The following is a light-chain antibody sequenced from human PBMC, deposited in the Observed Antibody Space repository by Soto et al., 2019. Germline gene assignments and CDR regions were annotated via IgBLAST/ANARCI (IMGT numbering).Light chain of an antibody. J-gene: IGKJ5*01. CDR3: QHYGSSSIT. Sequence: EIVLTQSPGTLSLSPVERATLSCKASQSVYNTFLAWYQQKPGQAPRLLIYGTSSRATGIPDRFSGSGSGTDFTLTISRLEPEDFAVYYCQHYGSSSITFGQGTRLAI. V-gene: IGKV3-20*01. CDR1: QSVYNTF. CDR2: GTS.